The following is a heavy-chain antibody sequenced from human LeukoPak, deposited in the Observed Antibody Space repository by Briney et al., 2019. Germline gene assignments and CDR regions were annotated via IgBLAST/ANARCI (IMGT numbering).Heavy chain of an antibody. J-gene: IGHJ4*02. CDR1: VGSISRSPYN. CDR2: LFYSGNT. V-gene: IGHV4-39*01. D-gene: IGHD3-22*01. CDR3: ARLTDDSTGYFDY. Sequence: SETLSLTCTVSVGSISRSPYNWGWVRQPPGRGLEYIGTLFYSGNTYYSPSLTSRVTIFVDTANNQFSLKLSSVTAADTAVYYCARLTDDSTGYFDYWGQGTLVTVSS.